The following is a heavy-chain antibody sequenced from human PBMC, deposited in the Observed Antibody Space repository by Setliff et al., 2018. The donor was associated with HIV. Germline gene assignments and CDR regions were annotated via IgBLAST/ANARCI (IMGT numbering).Heavy chain of an antibody. V-gene: IGHV3-23*01. CDR3: AKERLYGSGRAFDY. D-gene: IGHD3-10*01. Sequence: PGGSLRLSCAASGFTFSDYTMSWVRQAPGKGLEWVSSISYNGGTTYYADSVKGRFTISRDNFKNTLYLQMDSLRAEDTALYYCAKERLYGSGRAFDYWGQGTLVTVS. CDR1: GFTFSDYT. J-gene: IGHJ4*02. CDR2: ISYNGGTT.